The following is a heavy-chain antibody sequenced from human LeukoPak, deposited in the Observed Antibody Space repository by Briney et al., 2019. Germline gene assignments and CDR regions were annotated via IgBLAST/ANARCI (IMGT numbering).Heavy chain of an antibody. CDR3: ASVVDTLG. CDR2: ISYDESNK. D-gene: IGHD5-18*01. Sequence: GGSLRLSCAASGFTFSTYAMHWVRQAPGKGLEWVAIISYDESNKYYADSVKGRFTISRDNAKNSLYLQMNSLRAEDTAVYYCASVVDTLGWGQGTLVTVSS. J-gene: IGHJ4*02. CDR1: GFTFSTYA. V-gene: IGHV3-30-3*01.